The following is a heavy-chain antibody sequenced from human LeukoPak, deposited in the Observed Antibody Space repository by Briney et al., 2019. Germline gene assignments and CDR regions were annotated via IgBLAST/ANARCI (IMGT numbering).Heavy chain of an antibody. CDR3: ARVVIGYYYMDV. J-gene: IGHJ6*03. D-gene: IGHD2-21*01. Sequence: SETLSLTCAVSGYSISSGYYWGWIRPPPGKGLEWIGSIYHSGSTYYSPSLKSRVTISVDTSKNQFSLKLSSVTAADTAVYYCARVVIGYYYMDVWGKGTTVTVSS. V-gene: IGHV4-38-2*01. CDR1: GYSISSGYY. CDR2: IYHSGST.